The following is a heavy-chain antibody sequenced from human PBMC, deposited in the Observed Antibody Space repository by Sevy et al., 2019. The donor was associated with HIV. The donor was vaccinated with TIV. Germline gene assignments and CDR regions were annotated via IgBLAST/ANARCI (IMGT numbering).Heavy chain of an antibody. Sequence: GESLKISCKGSGYSFTNYWIGWVRQMPGKGLEWMGVMNPGDSETRYTPPFQGQVTISADKSINTAYLQWSGLKASDTAMYYCARRGTPDGMDVWGQGTTVTVSS. V-gene: IGHV5-51*01. CDR3: ARRGTPDGMDV. J-gene: IGHJ6*02. CDR2: MNPGDSET. CDR1: GYSFTNYW. D-gene: IGHD3-16*01.